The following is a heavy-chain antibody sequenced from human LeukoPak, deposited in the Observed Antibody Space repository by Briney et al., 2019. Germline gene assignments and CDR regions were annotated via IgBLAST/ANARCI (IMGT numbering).Heavy chain of an antibody. CDR2: INPSGGNT. CDR1: GYTFTSYY. CDR3: ARASSNLNWFDP. J-gene: IGHJ5*02. V-gene: IGHV1-46*01. Sequence: ASVKVSCKASGYTFTSYYVQWVRQAPGRGLEWMGIINPSGGNTGYAQKFQGRVTMTRNTSISTAYMELSSLRSEDTAVYYCARASSNLNWFDPWGQGTLVTVSS. D-gene: IGHD2-2*01.